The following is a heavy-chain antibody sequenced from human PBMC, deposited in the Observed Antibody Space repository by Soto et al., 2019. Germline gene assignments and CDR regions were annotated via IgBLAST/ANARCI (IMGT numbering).Heavy chain of an antibody. CDR1: SYTFTSYG. CDR3: ARDFGSSWPNWFDP. V-gene: IGHV1-18*01. CDR2: ISAYNGNT. D-gene: IGHD6-13*01. J-gene: IGHJ5*02. Sequence: GASVKVSCKASSYTFTSYGISWVRQAPGQGLEWMGWISAYNGNTNYAQKLQGRVTMTTDTSTSTAYMELRSLRSDDTAVYYCARDFGSSWPNWFDPWGQGTLVTVSS.